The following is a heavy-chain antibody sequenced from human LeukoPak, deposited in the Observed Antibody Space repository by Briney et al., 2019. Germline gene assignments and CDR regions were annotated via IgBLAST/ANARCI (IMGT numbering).Heavy chain of an antibody. CDR1: GGTFSSYA. CDR3: ARDSPDVVRGVTTYYYYGMDV. V-gene: IGHV1-69*13. Sequence: ASVKVSCKASGGTFSSYAISWVRQAPGQGLEWMGGIIPIFGTANYAQKFQGRVTITADESTSTAYMELSSLRSEDTAAYYCARDSPDVVRGVTTYYYYGMDVWGKGTTVTVSS. CDR2: IIPIFGTA. D-gene: IGHD3-10*01. J-gene: IGHJ6*04.